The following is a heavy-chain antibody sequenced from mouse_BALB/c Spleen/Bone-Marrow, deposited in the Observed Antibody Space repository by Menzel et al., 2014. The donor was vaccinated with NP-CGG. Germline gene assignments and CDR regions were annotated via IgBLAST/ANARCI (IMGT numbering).Heavy chain of an antibody. CDR3: AREGRGYYGSSGAAMDY. CDR2: IWAGGST. V-gene: IGHV2-9*02. J-gene: IGHJ4*01. CDR1: GFSLTSYG. Sequence: VKLMESGPGLVAPSQSLSISCTVSGFSLTSYGVHWVRQPPGQGLEWLGAIWAGGSTNYNSALMSRLTISKDNSKSLVFLKMNSLQTDDTAMYYCAREGRGYYGSSGAAMDYWGQGTKVTVSS. D-gene: IGHD1-1*01.